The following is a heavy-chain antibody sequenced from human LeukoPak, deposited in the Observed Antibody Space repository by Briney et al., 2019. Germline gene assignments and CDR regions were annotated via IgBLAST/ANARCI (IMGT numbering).Heavy chain of an antibody. D-gene: IGHD3-22*01. J-gene: IGHJ4*02. CDR1: GYNFPIYW. CDR3: ARPYYYDSSGYYPGY. CDR2: IYPSDSDT. Sequence: GESLKISCKGSGYNFPIYWIGWVRQMPGKGLEWLGIIYPSDSDTRYRPSFQGQVTISADKSISTAYLQWSSLKASDTAMYYCARPYYYDSSGYYPGYWGQGTLVTVSS. V-gene: IGHV5-51*01.